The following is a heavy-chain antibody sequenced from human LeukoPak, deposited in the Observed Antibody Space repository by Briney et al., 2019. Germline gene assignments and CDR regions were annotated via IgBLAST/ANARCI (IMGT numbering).Heavy chain of an antibody. CDR3: ARATSSYFDY. J-gene: IGHJ4*02. CDR1: GGSISSYY. V-gene: IGHV4-59*01. D-gene: IGHD1-26*01. CDR2: IYYSGST. Sequence: ASETLSLTCTVSGGSISSYYWSWIRQPPGKGLEWIGYIYYSGSTNYNPSLKSRVTISVDTSKNQFSLKLSSVTAADTAVYYCARATSSYFDYWGQGTLVTVSS.